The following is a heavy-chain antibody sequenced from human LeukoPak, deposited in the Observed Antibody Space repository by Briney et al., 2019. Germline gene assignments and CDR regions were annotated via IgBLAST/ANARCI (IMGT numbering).Heavy chain of an antibody. CDR1: GGSFSGYY. D-gene: IGHD3-10*01. CDR2: INHSGST. V-gene: IGHV4-34*01. J-gene: IGHJ6*03. Sequence: SETLSLTCAVYGGSFSGYYWSWIRQPPGKGLEWIGEINHSGSTNYNPSLKSRVTISVDASKNQFSLKLSSVTAADTAVYYCARGPSRYYYGSYRYYYYYMDVWGKGTTVTVSS. CDR3: ARGPSRYYYGSYRYYYYYMDV.